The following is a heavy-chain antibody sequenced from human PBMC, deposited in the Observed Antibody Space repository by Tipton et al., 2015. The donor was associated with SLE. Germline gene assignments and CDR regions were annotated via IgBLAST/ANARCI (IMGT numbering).Heavy chain of an antibody. J-gene: IGHJ4*02. Sequence: SLRLSCAASGFTFSSYWMHWVRQAPGKGLVWVSRIKSDRSSTRYADSVKGRFTISRDNAKNTLYLQMNSLRAEDTGVYYCARNWNYNFDYWGQGVLVTVSS. D-gene: IGHD1-7*01. CDR1: GFTFSSYW. V-gene: IGHV3-74*01. CDR3: ARNWNYNFDY. CDR2: IKSDRSST.